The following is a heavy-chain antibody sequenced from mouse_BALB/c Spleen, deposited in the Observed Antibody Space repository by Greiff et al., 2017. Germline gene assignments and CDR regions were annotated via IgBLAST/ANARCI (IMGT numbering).Heavy chain of an antibody. CDR1: GYSITSDYA. V-gene: IGHV3-2*02. D-gene: IGHD1-1*01. CDR2: ISYSGST. CDR3: ARNYYGSSYGAMDY. J-gene: IGHJ4*01. Sequence: EVKLVESGPGLVKPSQSLSLTCTVTGYSITSDYAWNWIRQFPGNKLEWMGYISYSGSTSYNPSLKSRISITRDTSKNQFFLQLNSVTTEDTATYYCARNYYGSSYGAMDYWGQGTSVTVSS.